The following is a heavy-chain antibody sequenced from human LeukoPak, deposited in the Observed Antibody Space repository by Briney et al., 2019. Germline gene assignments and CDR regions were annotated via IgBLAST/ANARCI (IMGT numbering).Heavy chain of an antibody. V-gene: IGHV3-72*01. D-gene: IGHD4-17*01. CDR3: GAAYGDYRYFNY. CDR2: TRNRANSYTT. Sequence: PGGSLRLSCATSGFSFSDHYMDWVRQAPGKGLEWVARTRNRANSYTTEYAASVKGRFTISRDDSNNSMYLQMNGLKTEDTAVYYCGAAYGDYRYFNYWGQGTPVAVSS. CDR1: GFSFSDHY. J-gene: IGHJ4*02.